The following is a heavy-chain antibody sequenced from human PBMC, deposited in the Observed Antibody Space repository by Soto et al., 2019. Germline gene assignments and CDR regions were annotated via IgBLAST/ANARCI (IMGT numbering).Heavy chain of an antibody. CDR3: ARLPYGWGIYTPS. V-gene: IGHV1-18*01. Sequence: QVQLVQSGPEVKKPGASVKVSCETSGYAFTSYGITWVRQAPGQGLEWMGWISVFNGNTNYARRFQGRVTVTTDKATSKAYMGQRPLRSEDTAVYHLARLPYGWGIYTPSGGRRTLVTVS. J-gene: IGHJ4*02. D-gene: IGHD3-10*01. CDR2: ISVFNGNT. CDR1: GYAFTSYG.